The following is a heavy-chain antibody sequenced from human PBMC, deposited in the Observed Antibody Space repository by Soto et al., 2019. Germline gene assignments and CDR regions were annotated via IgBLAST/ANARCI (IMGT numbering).Heavy chain of an antibody. Sequence: PGGSLRLSCAASGFTFSSYWMHWVRQAPGKGLVWVSRINSDGSSTSYADSVKGRFTISRDNAKNTLYLQMNSLRAEDTAVYYCARDVNSGSSWYGVLYYYYGMDVWGQGTTVTVSS. D-gene: IGHD6-13*01. J-gene: IGHJ6*02. V-gene: IGHV3-74*01. CDR1: GFTFSSYW. CDR3: ARDVNSGSSWYGVLYYYYGMDV. CDR2: INSDGSST.